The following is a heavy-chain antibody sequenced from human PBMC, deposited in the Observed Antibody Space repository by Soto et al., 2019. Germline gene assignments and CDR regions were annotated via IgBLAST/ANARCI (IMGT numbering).Heavy chain of an antibody. CDR3: ARGGYSSTWSNLLDRSGLDV. J-gene: IGHJ6*02. V-gene: IGHV1-69*06. D-gene: IGHD6-13*01. Sequence: SVKVSCKTSGGTFSSYAISWVRQAPGQGLEWMGGIVPLFRTTNYAQKFQGRVTITADTSTYTVYMELSGRRSGDTTVYYCARGGYSSTWSNLLDRSGLDVWGQGTTVTVSS. CDR2: IVPLFRTT. CDR1: GGTFSSYA.